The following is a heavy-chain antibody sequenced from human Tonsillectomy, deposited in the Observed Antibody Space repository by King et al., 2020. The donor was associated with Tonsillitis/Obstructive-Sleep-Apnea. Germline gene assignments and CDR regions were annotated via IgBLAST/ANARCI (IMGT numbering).Heavy chain of an antibody. D-gene: IGHD3-9*01. Sequence: TLKESGPTLVKPTQTLTLTCTFSGFSLSTSEVGVGWIRQPPGKALEWLALIYWDDDKRYSPSLKSRPTITKDTSKNQVVLTMTNMDPVDTATYYCAHRRRDDILGIYWYFDLWGRGILVTVSS. V-gene: IGHV2-5*02. J-gene: IGHJ2*01. CDR1: GFSLSTSEVG. CDR3: AHRRRDDILGIYWYFDL. CDR2: IYWDDDK.